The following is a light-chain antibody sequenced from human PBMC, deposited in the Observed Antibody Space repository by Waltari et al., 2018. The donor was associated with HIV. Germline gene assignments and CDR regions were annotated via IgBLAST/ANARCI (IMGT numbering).Light chain of an antibody. CDR1: SSNIGAGYH. J-gene: IGLJ1*01. CDR3: QSHDSSLSGYV. Sequence: QSVLTQPPSVSGAPGQRVTISCTGSSSNIGAGYHVHWYQQLPGTAHKPLIYGNSNRPSGVPDRFSGSKSGTSASLAITGLQAEDEADYHCQSHDSSLSGYVFGTGTKVTVL. CDR2: GNS. V-gene: IGLV1-40*01.